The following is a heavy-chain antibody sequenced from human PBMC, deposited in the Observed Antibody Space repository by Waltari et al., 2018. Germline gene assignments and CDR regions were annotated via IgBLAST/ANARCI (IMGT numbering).Heavy chain of an antibody. J-gene: IGHJ4*02. CDR2: ISWNRGSI. V-gene: IGHV3-9*01. CDR3: ARNRGWVSFDY. CDR1: GFTFDDYA. D-gene: IGHD6-19*01. Sequence: EVQLVESGGGLVQPGRSLRLSCAASGFTFDDYAMHWVRQAPGKGLEWVSGISWNRGSIGYADSVKGRFTISRDNAKNSLDLQMNSLTAEDTAVYYCARNRGWVSFDYWGQGALVTISS.